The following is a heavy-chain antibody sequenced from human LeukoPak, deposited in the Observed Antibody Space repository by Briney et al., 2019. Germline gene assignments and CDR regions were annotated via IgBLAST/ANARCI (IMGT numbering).Heavy chain of an antibody. Sequence: SETLSLTCTVSGYSIRSDYYWGWIRQPPGKGLEWIGSIYHSGSTNYTPSLKSRVSISVHNSKNQFSLKTSSVTSADTAVYYCARAGWYTLDNWGQGTLVTVSS. CDR3: ARAGWYTLDN. D-gene: IGHD2-15*01. V-gene: IGHV4-38-2*02. J-gene: IGHJ4*02. CDR1: GYSIRSDYY. CDR2: IYHSGST.